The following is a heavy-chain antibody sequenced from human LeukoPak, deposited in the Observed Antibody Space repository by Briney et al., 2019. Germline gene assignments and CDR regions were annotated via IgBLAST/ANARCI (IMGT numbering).Heavy chain of an antibody. CDR1: GFTFSSYE. J-gene: IGHJ4*02. D-gene: IGHD3-10*01. CDR3: ARDKVYGSGSFTDY. CDR2: ISSSGSTI. V-gene: IGHV3-48*03. Sequence: GGSLRLSCAASGFTFSSYEMNWVRQAPGKGLEWVSYISSSGSTIYYADSVKGRFTISRDNSKNTLYLQMNSLRAEDTAVYYCARDKVYGSGSFTDYWGQGTLVTVSS.